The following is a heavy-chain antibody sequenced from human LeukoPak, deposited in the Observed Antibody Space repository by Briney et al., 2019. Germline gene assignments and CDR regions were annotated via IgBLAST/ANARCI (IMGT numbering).Heavy chain of an antibody. Sequence: ASVKVSCKASGFTFTSSAMQWVRQARGQRLEWIGWIVVGSGNTNYAQKFQERVTITRDMSTSTAYMELSSLRSEDTAVYYCARGDSSSDAFDIWGQGTMVTVSS. J-gene: IGHJ3*02. CDR3: ARGDSSSDAFDI. CDR1: GFTFTSSA. D-gene: IGHD6-6*01. V-gene: IGHV1-58*02. CDR2: IVVGSGNT.